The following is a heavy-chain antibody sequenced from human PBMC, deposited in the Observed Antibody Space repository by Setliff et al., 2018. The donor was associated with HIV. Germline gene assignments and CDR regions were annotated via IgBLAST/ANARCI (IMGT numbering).Heavy chain of an antibody. CDR3: ARGTTLNVVPDAFDI. CDR2: IYHAGNT. CDR1: GYSISSGYY. J-gene: IGHJ3*02. Sequence: SETLSLTCTVTGYSISSGYYWAWIRQPPGKGLEWIGYIYHAGNTYYNPSLKSRVTVSVDTSKNQISLRLNSLTAADTAVYYCARGTTLNVVPDAFDIWGQGTMVTVSS. D-gene: IGHD4-17*01. V-gene: IGHV4-38-2*02.